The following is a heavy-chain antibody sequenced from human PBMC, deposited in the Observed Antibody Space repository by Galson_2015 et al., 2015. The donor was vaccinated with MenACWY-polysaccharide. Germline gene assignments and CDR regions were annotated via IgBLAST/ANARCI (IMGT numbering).Heavy chain of an antibody. J-gene: IGHJ4*02. CDR2: ISYDGSNI. CDR1: GFTFSSYG. D-gene: IGHD3-16*01. Sequence: SLRLSCAASGFTFSSYGMHWVRQAPGKGLEWVAYISYDGSNIYYVDSVKGRFTISRDNSKNTLYLQMNSLRPEDTAVYYCAKDLGRFVRRKGTDSWGQGTMVTASS. CDR3: AKDLGRFVRRKGTDS. V-gene: IGHV3-30*18.